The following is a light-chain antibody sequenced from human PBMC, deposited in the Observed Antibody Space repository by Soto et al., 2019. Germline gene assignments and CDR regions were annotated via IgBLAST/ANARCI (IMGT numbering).Light chain of an antibody. J-gene: IGKJ3*01. V-gene: IGKV1-17*01. CDR3: LQHNNLPFT. CDR2: ASS. CDR1: QDIGHD. Sequence: DIQMTQSPSSLSASVGHRVTITCRASQDIGHDLDWYQQKPGKAPKRLIYASSSWQSGAAARFSGSGSGTQFPLHVSGLQPEDVASYCNLQHNNLPFTFGPGTMV.